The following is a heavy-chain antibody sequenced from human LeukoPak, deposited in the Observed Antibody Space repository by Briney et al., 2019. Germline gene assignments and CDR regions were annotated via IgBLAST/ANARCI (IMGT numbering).Heavy chain of an antibody. V-gene: IGHV1-46*01. CDR1: GYTFTGYY. D-gene: IGHD2-15*01. J-gene: IGHJ4*02. Sequence: ASVKVSCKASGYTFTGYYMHWVRQAPGQGLEWMGIINPSGGSTSYAQKFQGRVTMTRDMSTSTVYMELSSLRSEDTAVYYCARDQGYCSGGSCYHLSYWGQGTLVTVSS. CDR3: ARDQGYCSGGSCYHLSY. CDR2: INPSGGST.